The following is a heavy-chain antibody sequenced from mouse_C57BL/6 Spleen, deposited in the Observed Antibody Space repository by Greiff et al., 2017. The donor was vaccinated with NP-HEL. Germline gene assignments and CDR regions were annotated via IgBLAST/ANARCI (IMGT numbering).Heavy chain of an antibody. J-gene: IGHJ4*01. Sequence: DVQLVESGGDLVKPGGSLKLSCAASGFTFSSYGMSWVRQTPDKRLEWVATISSGGSYTYYPDSVKGRFTISRDNAKNTLYLQMSSLKSEESAMYYCARDDGYIYAMDYWGQGTSVTVSS. CDR2: ISSGGSYT. V-gene: IGHV5-6*01. CDR3: ARDDGYIYAMDY. D-gene: IGHD2-3*01. CDR1: GFTFSSYG.